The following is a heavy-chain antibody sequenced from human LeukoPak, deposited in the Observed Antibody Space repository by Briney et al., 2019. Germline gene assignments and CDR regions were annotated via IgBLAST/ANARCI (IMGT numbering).Heavy chain of an antibody. D-gene: IGHD1-26*01. CDR3: AKDLGLGTYEGLDY. CDR2: IRSDGSDK. J-gene: IGHJ4*02. Sequence: GGYLRLSCAASAFTFRSYGMHWVRQAPGKGLEWVAFIRSDGSDKYYADSVKGRFTISRDNSKNTLFLQMNSLRAEDTAVFYCAKDLGLGTYEGLDYWGQGTLVTVSS. CDR1: AFTFRSYG. V-gene: IGHV3-30*02.